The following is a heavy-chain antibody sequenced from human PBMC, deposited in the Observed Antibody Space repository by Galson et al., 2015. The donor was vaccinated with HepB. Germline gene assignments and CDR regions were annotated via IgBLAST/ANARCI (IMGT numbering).Heavy chain of an antibody. J-gene: IGHJ2*01. CDR3: VRDVMVVVGTAIHWYFDL. Sequence: SETLSLTCPVSGGSMKNYYWNWIRQSAGKGLEWIGRINVRRNTNYNPSLKSRVTMSVDMSKNHVSLKLTSVTAADTAVYYCVRDVMVVVGTAIHWYFDLWGRGTLVTVSS. CDR1: GGSMKNYY. V-gene: IGHV4-4*07. CDR2: INVRRNT. D-gene: IGHD2-21*02.